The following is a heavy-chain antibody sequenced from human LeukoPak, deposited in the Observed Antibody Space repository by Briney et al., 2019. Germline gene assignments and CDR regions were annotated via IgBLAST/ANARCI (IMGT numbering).Heavy chain of an antibody. CDR2: ISSRSATI. CDR1: GFTFSDYN. CDR3: ARDPLSSSSFDL. V-gene: IGHV3-11*04. Sequence: GGSLRLSCAASGFTFSDYNMRWIRQAPGKGLEWVSYISSRSATIYYADSVKGRFTISRDNAKNSLYLQMNSLRAEDTAVYYCARDPLSSSSFDLWGQGTLVTVSS. D-gene: IGHD6-13*01. J-gene: IGHJ4*02.